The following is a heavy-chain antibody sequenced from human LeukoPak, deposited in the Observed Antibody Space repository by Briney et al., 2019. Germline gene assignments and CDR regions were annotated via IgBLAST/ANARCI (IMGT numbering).Heavy chain of an antibody. CDR2: ISGSGGST. D-gene: IGHD3-3*01. Sequence: GGSLRLSCVASGFTFTTYAMSWVRQAPGKGLEWVSTISGSGGSTNYADSVKGRFTISRDNSKNTLYLQMNSLRAEDTAVYYCAKHPRYDVDAFDIWGQGTMVTVCS. J-gene: IGHJ3*02. V-gene: IGHV3-23*01. CDR1: GFTFTTYA. CDR3: AKHPRYDVDAFDI.